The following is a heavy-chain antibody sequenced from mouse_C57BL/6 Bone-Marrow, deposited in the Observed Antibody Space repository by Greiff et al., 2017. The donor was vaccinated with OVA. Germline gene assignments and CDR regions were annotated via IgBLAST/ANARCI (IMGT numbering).Heavy chain of an antibody. CDR1: GYTFTSYW. J-gene: IGHJ4*01. CDR2: IYPGSGST. D-gene: IGHD1-1*01. CDR3: ARDYGSLYYYAMDY. Sequence: VQLQQSGAELVKPGASVKMSCKASGYTFTSYWITWVKQRPGQGLEWIGDIYPGSGSTNYNEKFKSKATLTVDTSSSTAYMQLSSLTSEDSAVYYCARDYGSLYYYAMDYWGQGTSVTVSS. V-gene: IGHV1-55*01.